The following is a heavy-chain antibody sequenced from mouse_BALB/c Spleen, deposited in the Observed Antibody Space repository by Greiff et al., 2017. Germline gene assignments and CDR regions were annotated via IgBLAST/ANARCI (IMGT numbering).Heavy chain of an antibody. J-gene: IGHJ4*01. CDR3: SRGGNYVDYYAMDY. V-gene: IGHV1S29*02. CDR2: IYPYNGGT. D-gene: IGHD2-1*01. Sequence: SGPELVKPGASVKISCKASGYTFTDYNMHWVKQSHGKSLEWIGYIYPYNGGTGYNQKFKSKATLTVDNSSSTAYMELRSLTSEDSAVYYCSRGGNYVDYYAMDYWGQGTSVTVSS. CDR1: GYTFTDYN.